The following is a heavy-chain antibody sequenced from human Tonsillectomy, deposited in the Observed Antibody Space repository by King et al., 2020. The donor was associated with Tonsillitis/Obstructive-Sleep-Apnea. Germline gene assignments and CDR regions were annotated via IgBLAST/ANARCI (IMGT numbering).Heavy chain of an antibody. D-gene: IGHD6-13*01. CDR2: IGTAGDT. J-gene: IGHJ6*03. Sequence: VQLVESGGGLVQPGGSLRLSCAASGLTFSSYDMHWVRQATGKGLEWVSTIGTAGDTYYPGSVKGRFTITSENAKNSLYLQMNSLRAGDTAVYYCARGRWPYYMDVWGKGTTVTVSS. V-gene: IGHV3-13*04. CDR1: GLTFSSYD. CDR3: ARGRWPYYMDV.